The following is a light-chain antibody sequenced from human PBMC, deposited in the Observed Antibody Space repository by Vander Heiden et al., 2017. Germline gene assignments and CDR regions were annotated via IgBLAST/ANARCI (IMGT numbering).Light chain of an antibody. J-gene: IGKJ4*01. V-gene: IGKV1-33*01. CDR3: QQDDNLPHT. CDR2: DAS. CDR1: QDISNY. Sequence: IQMTQSPSSLSASVGDRVTITCQASQDISNYLNWYQQKPGKAPKLLIYDASNLETGVPSRFNGSGSGTDFTFTISSLQPEDFATYYCQQDDNLPHTFGGGTIVEIK.